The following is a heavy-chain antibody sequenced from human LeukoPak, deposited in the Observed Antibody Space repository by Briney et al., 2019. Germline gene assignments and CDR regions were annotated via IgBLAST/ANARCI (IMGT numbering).Heavy chain of an antibody. D-gene: IGHD2-2*02. CDR3: ARDEYCSSTSCYMPPGVAYYYYYMDV. J-gene: IGHJ6*03. Sequence: ASVKVSCKASGYTFTGYYMHWVRRAPGQGLEWMGWINPSSGGTNYAQKFQGRVPMTRDTSISTAYMELSRLRSDDTAVYYCARDEYCSSTSCYMPPGVAYYYYYMDVWGKGTTVTVSS. V-gene: IGHV1-2*02. CDR1: GYTFTGYY. CDR2: INPSSGGT.